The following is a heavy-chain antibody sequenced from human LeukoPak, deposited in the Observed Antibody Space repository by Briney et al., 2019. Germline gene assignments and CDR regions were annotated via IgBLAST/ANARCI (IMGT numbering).Heavy chain of an antibody. CDR1: GFTFSSYG. J-gene: IGHJ4*02. CDR3: AKDLRGYTYGCFDY. CDR2: ISYDGSNK. Sequence: GRSLRLSCAVSGFTFSSYGMHWVRQAPGKGLEWVAVISYDGSNKYYADSVKGRFTISRDNSKNTLYLQMNSLRAEDTALYYCAKDLRGYTYGCFDYWGQGTLVTVSS. D-gene: IGHD5-18*01. V-gene: IGHV3-30*18.